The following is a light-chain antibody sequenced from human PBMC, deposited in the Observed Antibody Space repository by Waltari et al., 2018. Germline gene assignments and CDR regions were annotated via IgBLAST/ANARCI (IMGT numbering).Light chain of an antibody. CDR2: DAS. CDR1: QSVSRNY. Sequence: EMVLKQSPGTLSLSPGERASLSCRASQSVSRNYLAWYKQKHGQAARRPISDASTRSTGIPDRFSGSGSGTDFTLTIRRLDPEEFAVYYCQQSGSSPATFGPGTKVDIK. J-gene: IGKJ3*01. V-gene: IGKV3-20*01. CDR3: QQSGSSPAT.